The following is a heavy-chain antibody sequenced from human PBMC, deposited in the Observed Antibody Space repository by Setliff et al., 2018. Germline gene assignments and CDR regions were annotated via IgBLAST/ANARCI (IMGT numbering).Heavy chain of an antibody. Sequence: GGSLRLSCVGFGFNFKTSSLNWVRQAPGRGLEWLSYVSPRSTFIHVADSVKGRFTISRDNAKNSLYLQMNSLRAEDTALYYCAKGTHHEFWSGPPMDVWGKGTTVTVSS. CDR1: GFNFKTSS. CDR2: VSPRSTFI. CDR3: AKGTHHEFWSGPPMDV. V-gene: IGHV3-21*05. D-gene: IGHD3-3*01. J-gene: IGHJ6*03.